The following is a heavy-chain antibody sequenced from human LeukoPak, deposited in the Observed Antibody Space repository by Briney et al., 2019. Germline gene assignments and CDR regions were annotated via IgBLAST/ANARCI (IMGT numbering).Heavy chain of an antibody. CDR3: ARSRIAVSLYFCVY. CDR2: IIPILGIA. Sequence: GASVKVSCKASGSGFCSYDISWVRQAPGQGLEWMGRIIPILGIANYAQKFQVRVTITAEQSTSTAYIELSSLTSEDTAVYYCARSRIAVSLYFCVYWGQGTLVTVSS. CDR1: GSGFCSYD. D-gene: IGHD6-19*01. J-gene: IGHJ4*02. V-gene: IGHV1-69*04.